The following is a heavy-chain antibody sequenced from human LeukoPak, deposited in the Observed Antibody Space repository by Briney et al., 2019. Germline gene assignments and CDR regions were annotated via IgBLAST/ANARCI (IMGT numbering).Heavy chain of an antibody. J-gene: IGHJ3*02. CDR2: VYYSDKT. CDR1: NDSFSNYY. Sequence: SETLSLTCTVSNDSFSNYYWTWLRQSPGKALEWIGYVYYSDKTHYNPSLKSRVFISVDTSQNQFSLRLSSVTAADTAVYYCARDLGVVAAKAKRGAFDIWGQGTMVTVSS. V-gene: IGHV4-59*12. CDR3: ARDLGVVAAKAKRGAFDI. D-gene: IGHD2-15*01.